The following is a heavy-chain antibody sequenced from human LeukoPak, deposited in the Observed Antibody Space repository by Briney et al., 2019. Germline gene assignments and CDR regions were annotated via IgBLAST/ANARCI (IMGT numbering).Heavy chain of an antibody. V-gene: IGHV3-23*01. J-gene: IGHJ4*02. CDR2: ISGSGGST. Sequence: PGGSLRLSCAASGFTFSSYAMSWVRQAPGKGLEWVSAISGSGGSTYYADSVKGRFTISRDNSKNTLYLQLNSLRAEDTAVYYCAKVGDWNDAYYFDSWGQGTLVTVSS. CDR3: AKVGDWNDAYYFDS. D-gene: IGHD1-1*01. CDR1: GFTFSSYA.